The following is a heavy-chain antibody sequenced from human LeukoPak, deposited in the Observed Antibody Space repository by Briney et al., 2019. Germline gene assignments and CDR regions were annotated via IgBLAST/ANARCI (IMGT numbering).Heavy chain of an antibody. D-gene: IGHD3-3*01. V-gene: IGHV1-3*01. CDR2: INAGNGNT. CDR1: GYTFTSYA. Sequence: GASVKVSCRASGYTFTSYAMHWVRQAPGQRLGWMGWINAGNGNTKYSQKFQGRVTITRDTSASTAYMELSSLRSEDTAVYYCARVGDDLGPHFDYWGQGTLVTVSS. CDR3: ARVGDDLGPHFDY. J-gene: IGHJ4*02.